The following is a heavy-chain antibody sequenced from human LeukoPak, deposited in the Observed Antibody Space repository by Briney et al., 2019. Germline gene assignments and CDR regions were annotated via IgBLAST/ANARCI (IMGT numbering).Heavy chain of an antibody. V-gene: IGHV4-59*01. J-gene: IGHJ4*02. Sequence: SETLSLTCTVSGGSISGYYWSWIRQPPGKGLEWIGDMYYSGSTNYNPSLTSRDTMSVDTSKNQFSLKLNSVTAADTAVYYCARGWDGIAVAGSFDYWGQGTLVTVSS. CDR3: ARGWDGIAVAGSFDY. CDR1: GGSISGYY. CDR2: MYYSGST. D-gene: IGHD6-19*01.